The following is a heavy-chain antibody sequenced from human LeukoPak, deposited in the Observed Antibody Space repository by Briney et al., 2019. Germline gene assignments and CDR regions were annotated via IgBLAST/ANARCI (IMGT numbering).Heavy chain of an antibody. CDR2: IYYSGST. D-gene: IGHD3-22*01. CDR3: AREYDSSAYFDY. CDR1: GGSISSGDYY. Sequence: PSETLSLTCTVSGGSISSGDYYWSWIRQPPGKGLEWIGYIYYSGSTYYNPSLKSRVTISVDTSKNQFSPKLSSVTAADTAVYYCAREYDSSAYFDYWGQGTLVTVSS. J-gene: IGHJ4*02. V-gene: IGHV4-30-4*01.